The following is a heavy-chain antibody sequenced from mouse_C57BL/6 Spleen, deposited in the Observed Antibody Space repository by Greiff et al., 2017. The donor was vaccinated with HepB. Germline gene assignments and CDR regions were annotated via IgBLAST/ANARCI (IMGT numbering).Heavy chain of an antibody. Sequence: QVQLQQPGAELVKPGASVKVSCKASGYTFTSYWMHWVKQRPGQGLEWIGRIHPSDSDTNYKQKFKGKATLTVDKSSSTAYMQLSSLTSEDSAVYYCALYYSNSWFAYWGQGTLVTVSA. CDR1: GYTFTSYW. J-gene: IGHJ3*01. V-gene: IGHV1-74*01. CDR3: ALYYSNSWFAY. D-gene: IGHD2-5*01. CDR2: IHPSDSDT.